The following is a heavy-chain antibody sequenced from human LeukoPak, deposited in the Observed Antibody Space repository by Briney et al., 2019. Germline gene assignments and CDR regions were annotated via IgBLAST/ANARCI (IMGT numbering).Heavy chain of an antibody. CDR1: GYTFTGYY. J-gene: IGHJ4*02. CDR2: INPNSGDK. D-gene: IGHD1-26*01. CDR3: ARDPLVGATPSYFDY. Sequence: ASVKVSCKASGYTFTGYYMHWVRQAPGQGLEWMGWINPNSGDKNYAQRFQGRVTMTRDRSISTAYMELSRLRSDDTAVYYCARDPLVGATPSYFDYWGQGTLVTVSS. V-gene: IGHV1-2*02.